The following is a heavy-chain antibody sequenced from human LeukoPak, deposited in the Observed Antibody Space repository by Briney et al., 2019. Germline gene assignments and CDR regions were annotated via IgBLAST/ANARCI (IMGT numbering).Heavy chain of an antibody. CDR2: ISYDGSNK. V-gene: IGHV3-30*18. D-gene: IGHD6-19*01. CDR1: GFTFSSYG. Sequence: GGSLRLSCAASGFTFSSYGMHWVRQAPGKGLEWVAVISYDGSNKYYADSVEGRFTISRDNSKNTLYLQMNSLRAEDTAVYYCAKRIIDSGWEDDAFDIWGQGTMVTVSS. CDR3: AKRIIDSGWEDDAFDI. J-gene: IGHJ3*02.